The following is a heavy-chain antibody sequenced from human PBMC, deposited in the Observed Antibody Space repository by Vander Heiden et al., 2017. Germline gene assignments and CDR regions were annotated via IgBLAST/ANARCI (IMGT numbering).Heavy chain of an antibody. J-gene: IGHJ4*02. V-gene: IGHV4-4*07. CDR1: GGSISSYY. CDR2: IYTSGST. D-gene: IGHD3-16*01. CDR3: ARDKLGEAFDY. Sequence: QVQLQESGPGLVKPSETLSLPCTVSGGSISSYYWSWIRQPAGKRLEWIGRIYTSGSTNDNPSLKSRVTMSVDTAKNQFSVKMSSVTAADTAVYYVARDKLGEAFDYGGQGTLVTVSS.